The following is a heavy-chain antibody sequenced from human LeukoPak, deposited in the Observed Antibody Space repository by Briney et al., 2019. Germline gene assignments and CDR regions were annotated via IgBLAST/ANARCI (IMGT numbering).Heavy chain of an antibody. CDR1: DYPISSGYF. CDR3: AREHCAGGYCYFLDY. D-gene: IGHD2/OR15-2a*01. CDR2: FSHSGST. Sequence: SETLSLTCSVSDYPISSGYFWGWIRQPPGKGLEWIATFSHSGSTYFNPSLKSRVIVSIDASKNQFSLNLTSVTAADTAVYFCAREHCAGGYCYFLDYWGQGTLVTVSS. J-gene: IGHJ4*02. V-gene: IGHV4-38-2*02.